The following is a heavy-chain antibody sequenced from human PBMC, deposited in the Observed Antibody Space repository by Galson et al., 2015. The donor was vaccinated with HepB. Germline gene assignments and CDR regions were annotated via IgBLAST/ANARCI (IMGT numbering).Heavy chain of an antibody. CDR1: GGSISNYY. CDR2: IYYSGST. J-gene: IGHJ2*01. CDR3: ARGLNPYPEMWWRNPQTWYFDL. Sequence: ETLSLTCTVSGGSISNYYWNWIRQPPGKGLEWIGYIYYSGSTNYNPSLKSRVTISVDTSKNQFSLKLSSVTAADTAVYYCARGLNPYPEMWWRNPQTWYFDLWGRGTLVTVSS. D-gene: IGHD2-21*01. V-gene: IGHV4-59*01.